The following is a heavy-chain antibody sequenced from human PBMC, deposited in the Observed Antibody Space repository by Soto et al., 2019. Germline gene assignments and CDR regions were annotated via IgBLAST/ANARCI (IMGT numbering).Heavy chain of an antibody. CDR1: VYSLTYLS. CDR2: FDPEDGET. V-gene: IGHV1-24*01. CDR3: ATGRYSGYDIDY. Sequence: XSVKVSCDVSVYSLTYLSIHWVRQAPGKGLEWMGGFDPEDGETIYAQKFQGRVTMTEDTSTDTAYMELSSLRSEDTAVYYCATGRYSGYDIDYWGQGTLVTVSS. J-gene: IGHJ4*02. D-gene: IGHD5-12*01.